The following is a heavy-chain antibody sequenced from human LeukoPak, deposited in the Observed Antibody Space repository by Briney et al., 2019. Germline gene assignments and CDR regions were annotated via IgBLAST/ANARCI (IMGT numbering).Heavy chain of an antibody. CDR1: GGSISSGDCY. CDR3: AGLGYTDRYYYGMDV. CDR2: IYYSGST. D-gene: IGHD2-15*01. Sequence: SQTLSLTCTVSGGSISSGDCYWSWIRQPPGKGLEWIGYIYYSGSTYYNPSLKSRVTISVDTSKNQFSLKLSSVTAADTAVYYCAGLGYTDRYYYGMDVWGKGTTVTVSS. V-gene: IGHV4-30-4*01. J-gene: IGHJ6*04.